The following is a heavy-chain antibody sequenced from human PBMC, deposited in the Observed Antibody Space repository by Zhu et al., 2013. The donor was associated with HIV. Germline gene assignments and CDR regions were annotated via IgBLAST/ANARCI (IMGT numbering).Heavy chain of an antibody. D-gene: IGHD2-21*01. Sequence: QVQLVQSGPEVKKPGASVKVSCKTSGYIFTHYGVTWVRQAPGQGLEWVGWSSGHNGNSNSAQKFRGRVTMTIDTSTATAYLEVRSLTSEDTAVYYCVRDDTHTGYYFGMDVWGQGTTVTVSS. V-gene: IGHV1-18*01. CDR3: VRDDTHTGYYFGMDV. CDR1: GYIFTHYG. CDR2: SSGHNGNS. J-gene: IGHJ6*02.